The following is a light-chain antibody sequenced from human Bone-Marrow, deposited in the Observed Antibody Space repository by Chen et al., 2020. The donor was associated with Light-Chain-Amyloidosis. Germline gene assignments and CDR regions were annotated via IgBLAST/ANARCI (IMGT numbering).Light chain of an antibody. Sequence: DIQMTQSPSTLSASVGDRVTITCRASQSISSWLDWYQQKPGKAPKLLIYDASSLESGVPSRFSGSGSGTEFTLTISSLQPDDFATYYCQQYKSYPFTFGGGTKVGIK. CDR3: QQYKSYPFT. V-gene: IGKV1-5*01. CDR2: DAS. J-gene: IGKJ4*01. CDR1: QSISSW.